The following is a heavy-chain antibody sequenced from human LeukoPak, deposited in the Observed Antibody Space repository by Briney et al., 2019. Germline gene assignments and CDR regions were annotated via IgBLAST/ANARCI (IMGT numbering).Heavy chain of an antibody. Sequence: GGSLRLSCAASGFTFSNYVVNWVRQAPGKGLEWVSAISGSSSGTSYADSVKGRFTISRDNSKNTLYLQMNSLRADDTAVYYCARSPTAINGYFDPWGQGTLVTVSS. CDR1: GFTFSNYV. CDR2: ISGSSSGT. D-gene: IGHD2-2*01. CDR3: ARSPTAINGYFDP. V-gene: IGHV3-23*01. J-gene: IGHJ5*02.